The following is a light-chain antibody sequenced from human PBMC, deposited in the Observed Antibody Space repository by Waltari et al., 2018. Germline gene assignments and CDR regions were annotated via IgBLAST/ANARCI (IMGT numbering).Light chain of an antibody. CDR2: EDS. CDR3: QVWHSSTAV. Sequence: SYDLTPPSSVSVAPGQTATITCSGRTVGNYDVNWYQKKTGLSPVLVIYEDSLRASGIPERFSGSNSANTATLIIREAQVVDEAEYYCQVWHSSTAVFGGGTKLTVL. J-gene: IGLJ2*01. V-gene: IGLV3-1*01. CDR1: TVGNYD.